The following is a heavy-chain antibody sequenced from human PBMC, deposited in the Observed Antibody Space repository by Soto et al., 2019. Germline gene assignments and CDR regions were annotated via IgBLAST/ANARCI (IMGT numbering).Heavy chain of an antibody. Sequence: GASVKVSCKASGGTFSSYAISWVLQAPGQGLEWMGGIIPIFGTANYAQKFQGRVTITADESTSTAYMELSSLRSEDTVVYYCARGGTAMALYFDYWGQGTLVTVSS. CDR1: GGTFSSYA. CDR2: IIPIFGTA. CDR3: ARGGTAMALYFDY. D-gene: IGHD5-18*01. J-gene: IGHJ4*02. V-gene: IGHV1-69*13.